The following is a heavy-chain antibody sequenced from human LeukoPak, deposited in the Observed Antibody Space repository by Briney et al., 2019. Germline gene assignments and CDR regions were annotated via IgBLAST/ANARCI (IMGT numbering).Heavy chain of an antibody. J-gene: IGHJ6*02. CDR1: GGSISSGGYF. Sequence: PSETLSLTCTVSGGSISSGGYFWSWIRQHPGKGLEWIGYIYYSGSTYYSPSLKSRATISVDTSKNQFSLKLNSVTAADTAVYYCTKDFRKWEVLSYYYGMDVWGQGTTVTVSS. CDR2: IYYSGST. D-gene: IGHD1-26*01. CDR3: TKDFRKWEVLSYYYGMDV. V-gene: IGHV4-31*03.